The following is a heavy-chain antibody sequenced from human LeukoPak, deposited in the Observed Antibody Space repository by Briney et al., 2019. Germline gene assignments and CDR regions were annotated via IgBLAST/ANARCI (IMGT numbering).Heavy chain of an antibody. CDR1: GFTFSSYT. CDR2: VTGSGDST. Sequence: GGSLRLSCAASGFTFSSYTMRWVRQAPGKGLEWVSSVTGSGDSTYADSVRGRFTVSRDNSKNTVYLQMNSLRAEDTAVYFCARRYNSYYFDYWGQGTLVTVSS. V-gene: IGHV3-23*01. J-gene: IGHJ4*02. D-gene: IGHD1-20*01. CDR3: ARRYNSYYFDY.